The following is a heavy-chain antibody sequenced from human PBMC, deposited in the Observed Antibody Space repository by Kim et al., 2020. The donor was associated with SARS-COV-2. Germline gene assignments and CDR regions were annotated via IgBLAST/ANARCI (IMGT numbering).Heavy chain of an antibody. D-gene: IGHD3-22*01. Sequence: YKPALKGRVTMSVDTSKNQFSLKMSSVTAADTDVYYCAREHYYDSSGYGSWGQGTLVTVSS. CDR3: AREHYYDSSGYGS. J-gene: IGHJ4*02. V-gene: IGHV4-31*02.